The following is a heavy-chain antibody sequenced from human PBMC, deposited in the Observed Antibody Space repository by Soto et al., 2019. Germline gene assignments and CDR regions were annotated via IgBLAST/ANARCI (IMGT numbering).Heavy chain of an antibody. CDR3: ARDPRVGVLMVYANGFWFDP. Sequence: HPGGSLRLSCAASGFTFSSYAMHWVRQAPGKGLEWVAVISYDGSNKYYADSVKGRFTISRDNSKNTLYLQMNSLRAEDTAVYYCARDPRVGVLMVYANGFWFDPWGQGTLVTVSS. CDR2: ISYDGSNK. D-gene: IGHD2-8*01. CDR1: GFTFSSYA. V-gene: IGHV3-30-3*01. J-gene: IGHJ5*02.